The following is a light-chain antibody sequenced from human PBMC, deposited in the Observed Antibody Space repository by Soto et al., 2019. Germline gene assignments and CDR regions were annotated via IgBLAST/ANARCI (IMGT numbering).Light chain of an antibody. Sequence: EIVLTQCPGTLYISPGERATLSYRAIQSVSTRYLVWYQHKPGQAPRLLIYDTSGRATGIPDRFSVSGSGTDFTLTISSLVPEDFAFYYCQLRNNLPVTFGGGTKVDIK. CDR1: QSVSTRY. J-gene: IGKJ4*02. CDR3: QLRNNLPVT. V-gene: IGKV3D-20*02. CDR2: DTS.